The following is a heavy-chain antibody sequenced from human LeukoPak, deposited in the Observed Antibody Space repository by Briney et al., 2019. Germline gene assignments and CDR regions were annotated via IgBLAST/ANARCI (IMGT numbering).Heavy chain of an antibody. J-gene: IGHJ4*02. CDR3: ARGKVATIEY. CDR1: GGSFSGYY. D-gene: IGHD5-12*01. CDR2: INHRGST. V-gene: IGHV4-34*01. Sequence: PSETLSLTCAVYGGSFSGYYWSWIRQPPGKGLEWIGEINHRGSTNYNPSLKSRVTISVDPSKNQFSLKLSSVTAADTAVYYCARGKVATIEYWGQGTLVTVSS.